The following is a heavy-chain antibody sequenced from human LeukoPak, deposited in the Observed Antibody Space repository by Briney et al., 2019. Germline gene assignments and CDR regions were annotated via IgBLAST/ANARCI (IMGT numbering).Heavy chain of an antibody. CDR3: AREAYGDFDY. D-gene: IGHD4-17*01. CDR2: ISSSSSPI. Sequence: GGSLRLSCAASGFTFSSYSMNWVRQAPGKGLEWVSYISSSSSPIYFADSVKGRFTISRDNAKNSLYLQMNSLRAEDTAVYYCAREAYGDFDYWGQGTLATVSS. CDR1: GFTFSSYS. J-gene: IGHJ4*02. V-gene: IGHV3-48*01.